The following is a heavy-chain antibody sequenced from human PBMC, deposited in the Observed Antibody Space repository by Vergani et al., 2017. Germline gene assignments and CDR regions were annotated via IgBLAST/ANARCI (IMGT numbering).Heavy chain of an antibody. Sequence: EVQLVESGGGLVQPGGSLRLSCAASGFTFSSYSMNWVRQAPGKGLEWVSYISSSSSTIYYADSVKGRFTISRDNAKNSLYLQMNSLRAEDTAVYYCARDLVDYGYYYXMDVWGKGTTVTVSS. J-gene: IGHJ6*03. D-gene: IGHD4-17*01. CDR2: ISSSSSTI. V-gene: IGHV3-48*01. CDR3: ARDLVDYGYYYXMDV. CDR1: GFTFSSYS.